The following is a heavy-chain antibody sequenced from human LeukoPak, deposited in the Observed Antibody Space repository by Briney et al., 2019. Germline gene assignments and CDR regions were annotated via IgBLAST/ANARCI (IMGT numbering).Heavy chain of an antibody. V-gene: IGHV3-73*01. J-gene: IGHJ4*02. Sequence: GGSLRLSCAASGFTFSGSAMHWVRQASGKGLEWVGRIRSKANSYATAYAASVKGRFTISRDDSKNTAYLQMNSLKTEDTAVYYCARDQAVAGTADYWGQGTLVTVSS. CDR2: IRSKANSYAT. CDR1: GFTFSGSA. CDR3: ARDQAVAGTADY. D-gene: IGHD6-19*01.